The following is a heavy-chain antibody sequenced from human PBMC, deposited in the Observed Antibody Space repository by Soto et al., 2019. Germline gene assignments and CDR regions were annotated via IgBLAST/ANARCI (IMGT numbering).Heavy chain of an antibody. Sequence: PGGSLRLSCAASGFTFSSYAMSWVRQAPGKGLEWVSAISGSGGSTYYADSVKGRFTISRDNSKNTLYLQMSSLRAEDTAVYYCAKDFLIAVAGTYFDYWGQGTLVTVSS. J-gene: IGHJ4*02. CDR1: GFTFSSYA. D-gene: IGHD6-19*01. CDR2: ISGSGGST. V-gene: IGHV3-23*01. CDR3: AKDFLIAVAGTYFDY.